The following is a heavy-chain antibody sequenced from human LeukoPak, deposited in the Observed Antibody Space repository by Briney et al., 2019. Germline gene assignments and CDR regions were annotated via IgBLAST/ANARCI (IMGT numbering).Heavy chain of an antibody. Sequence: SETLSLTCTVSGGSISSSSYYWGWIRQPPGKGLEWIGSIYYSGSTYYNPSLKSRVTISVDTSKNQFSLKLSSVTAADTAVYYCASQAAGTLWGQGTLVTVSS. CDR1: GGSISSSSYY. D-gene: IGHD6-13*01. V-gene: IGHV4-39*07. CDR3: ASQAAGTL. J-gene: IGHJ4*02. CDR2: IYYSGST.